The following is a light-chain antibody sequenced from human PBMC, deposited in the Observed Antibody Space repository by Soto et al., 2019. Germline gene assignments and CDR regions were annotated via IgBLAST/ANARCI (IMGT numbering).Light chain of an antibody. V-gene: IGLV2-8*01. CDR2: EVN. Sequence: QSVLTQPPSASGSPGQSVTISCTGTSSDVGGYNFVSWYQQHPGKAPKLIIYEVNKRPSGVPDRFSGSKSGNTASLAVSGLQAEDEADYYCSSYGGIDILYVFGPGTKVTVL. CDR3: SSYGGIDILYV. CDR1: SSDVGGYNF. J-gene: IGLJ1*01.